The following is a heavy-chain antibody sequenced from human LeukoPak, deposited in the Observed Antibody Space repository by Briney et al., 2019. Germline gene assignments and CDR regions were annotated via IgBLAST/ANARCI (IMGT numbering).Heavy chain of an antibody. V-gene: IGHV1-18*01. CDR1: GYTFTNYG. CDR2: ISAYNGNT. J-gene: IGHJ4*02. D-gene: IGHD6-13*01. CDR3: ATSYSSSWYLGY. Sequence: ASVKVSCRASGYTFTNYGISWVRQAPGQGLEWMGWISAYNGNTNYAQKLQGRVTMTTDTSTNTAYMELRSLRSDDTAVYYCATSYSSSWYLGYWGRGTLVTVSS.